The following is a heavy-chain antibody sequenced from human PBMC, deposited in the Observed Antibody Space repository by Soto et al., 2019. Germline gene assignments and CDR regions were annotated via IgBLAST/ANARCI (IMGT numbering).Heavy chain of an antibody. D-gene: IGHD5-12*01. CDR3: AREGNLGRWLQPLDF. CDR1: GDSISAYS. J-gene: IGHJ4*02. Sequence: XXTLSLPFTVSGDSISAYSWGWVRQPPGKGLEWIGNIHYNGNTKYSPSLKSRVTMSVDTSKNHFSLRLISVTAEDTAIYFCAREGNLGRWLQPLDFWGQGTLVTVSS. CDR2: IHYNGNT. V-gene: IGHV4-59*01.